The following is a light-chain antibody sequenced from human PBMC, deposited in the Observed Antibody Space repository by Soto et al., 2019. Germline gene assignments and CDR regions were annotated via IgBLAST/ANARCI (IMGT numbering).Light chain of an antibody. CDR1: SSDVGGYNY. Sequence: QSALTQPASVSGSPGRSITISCTGTSSDVGGYNYVSWYQQHSGKAPKLMIYDVSNRPSGVSYRFSGSKSGNTASLTISGLQAEDEADYYCSSYTTSSTRVFGGGTKLTVL. V-gene: IGLV2-14*01. CDR2: DVS. CDR3: SSYTTSSTRV. J-gene: IGLJ2*01.